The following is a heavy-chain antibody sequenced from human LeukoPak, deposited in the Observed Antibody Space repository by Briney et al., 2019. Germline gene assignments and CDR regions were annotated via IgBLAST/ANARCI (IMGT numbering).Heavy chain of an antibody. Sequence: ASVKVSCKASGYTFTSYDINWVRQATGQGLEWMGWMNPNSGNTGYAQKFQGRVTITRNTSISTAYMELSSLRSEDTAVYYCARGRGYYDFWSGYSAFDIWGQGTMVTVSS. V-gene: IGHV1-8*03. J-gene: IGHJ3*02. D-gene: IGHD3-3*01. CDR2: MNPNSGNT. CDR3: ARGRGYYDFWSGYSAFDI. CDR1: GYTFTSYD.